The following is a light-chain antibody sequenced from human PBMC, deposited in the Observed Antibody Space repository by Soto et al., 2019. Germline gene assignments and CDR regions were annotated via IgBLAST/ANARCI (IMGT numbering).Light chain of an antibody. CDR1: QSINNW. J-gene: IGKJ1*01. CDR2: KAS. Sequence: DIQMTQSPSTLSASVGDRVTITCRASQSINNWLAWYQQKPGKAPKLFIFKASTLEIGVPSRFSGSGSGTAFTLSISSLQPDDFATYFCQQYEIFPRTLGQGTKVEMK. CDR3: QQYEIFPRT. V-gene: IGKV1-5*03.